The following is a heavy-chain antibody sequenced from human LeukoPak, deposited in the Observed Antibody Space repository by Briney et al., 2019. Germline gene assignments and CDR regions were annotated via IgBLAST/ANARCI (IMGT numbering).Heavy chain of an antibody. CDR2: INTDGSST. D-gene: IGHD2-21*01. J-gene: IGHJ5*02. CDR3: AGGDYCGGDCYFS. Sequence: GGSLRLSCAASGFTFSSYWMHWVRQGPGKGLVWVSRINTDGSSTSYADSVKGRFTISRDNAKNTLYLQMNSLRAEDTAVYYCAGGDYCGGDCYFSWGQGTLVTVSS. V-gene: IGHV3-74*01. CDR1: GFTFSSYW.